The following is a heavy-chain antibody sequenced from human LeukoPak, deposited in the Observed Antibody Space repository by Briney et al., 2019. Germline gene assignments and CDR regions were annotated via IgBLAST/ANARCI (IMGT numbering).Heavy chain of an antibody. Sequence: ASVKVSCKASGYTFTGYYMHWVRQAPGQGLEWMGWINPNSGGTNYAQKFQGRVTMTRDTSISTAYMELSRLRSDDTAVYYCARDPLMNGIVPAASGEYDYWGQGTLVTVSS. CDR1: GYTFTGYY. CDR2: INPNSGGT. D-gene: IGHD2-2*01. V-gene: IGHV1-2*02. J-gene: IGHJ4*02. CDR3: ARDPLMNGIVPAASGEYDY.